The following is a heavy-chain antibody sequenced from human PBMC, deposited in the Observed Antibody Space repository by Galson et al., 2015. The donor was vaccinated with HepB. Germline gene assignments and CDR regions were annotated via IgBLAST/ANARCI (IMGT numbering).Heavy chain of an antibody. Sequence: SLRLSCAASGFTFSDYYMSWIRQAPGKGLEWVSYISSSSSYTNYADSVKGRFTISRDNAKNSLYLQMNSLRAEDTAVYYCAVDYDFWSGNYMGRTTYWGQGALVTVSS. CDR1: GFTFSDYY. CDR3: AVDYDFWSGNYMGRTTY. D-gene: IGHD3-3*01. J-gene: IGHJ4*02. CDR2: ISSSSSYT. V-gene: IGHV3-11*06.